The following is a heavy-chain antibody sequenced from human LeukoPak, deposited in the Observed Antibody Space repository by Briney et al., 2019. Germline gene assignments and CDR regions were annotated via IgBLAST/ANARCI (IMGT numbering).Heavy chain of an antibody. V-gene: IGHV4-59*06. CDR2: IYYSGST. J-gene: IGHJ3*02. CDR1: GGSMSSYY. D-gene: IGHD4-17*01. CDR3: ARDPGDYAFDI. Sequence: SETLSLTCTVSGGSMSSYYWSWIRQHPGKGLEWIGYIYYSGSTYYNPSLKSRVTISVDTSKNQFSLKLSSVTAADTAVYYCARDPGDYAFDIRGQGTMVTVSS.